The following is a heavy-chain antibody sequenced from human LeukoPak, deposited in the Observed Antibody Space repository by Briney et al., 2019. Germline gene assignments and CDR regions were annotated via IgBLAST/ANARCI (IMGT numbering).Heavy chain of an antibody. CDR2: ISYSVDNT. D-gene: IGHD4/OR15-4a*01. V-gene: IGHV3-23*01. J-gene: IGHJ5*02. CDR3: AKDDYGYWFDP. CDR1: GLTFRSYA. Sequence: GGSLRLSCASSGLTFRSYAMSWVRKAPGKGLEWVSAISYSVDNTYYADSVKGRFTISRDNSKNTLYLQMNSLRAEDTAVYYCAKDDYGYWFDPWGQGTLVAVSS.